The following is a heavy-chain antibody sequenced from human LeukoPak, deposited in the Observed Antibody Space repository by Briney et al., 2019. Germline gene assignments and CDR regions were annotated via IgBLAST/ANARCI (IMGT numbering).Heavy chain of an antibody. Sequence: PSETLSLTCTVSGGSISSHYSSWIRQPPGKGLEWIGYIYYSGSTNYNPSLKCRVTISVDTSKNQFSLKLSSVTAADTAVYYCAREHRVGGGNYYYYGMDVWGQGTTVTVSS. D-gene: IGHD2-15*01. CDR1: GGSISSHY. V-gene: IGHV4-59*11. J-gene: IGHJ6*02. CDR2: IYYSGST. CDR3: AREHRVGGGNYYYYGMDV.